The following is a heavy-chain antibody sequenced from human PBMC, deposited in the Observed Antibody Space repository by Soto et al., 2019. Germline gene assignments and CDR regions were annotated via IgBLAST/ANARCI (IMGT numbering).Heavy chain of an antibody. V-gene: IGHV1-69*01. D-gene: IGHD3-10*01. CDR1: GDTFKNCV. CDR2: IIPLFGTT. CDR3: AAELGFGKLSVV. Sequence: QVPVVQSGVEVRRPGSSVKVSCKASGDTFKNCVISWVRQAPGQGLEWMGGIIPLFGTTDFAQRFKGRLTITTDESTTTAYMELSRLRSEDTATYYWAAELGFGKLSVVWGQGTTVIVSS. J-gene: IGHJ6*02.